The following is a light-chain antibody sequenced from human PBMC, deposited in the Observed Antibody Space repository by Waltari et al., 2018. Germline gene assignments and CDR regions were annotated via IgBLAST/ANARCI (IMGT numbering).Light chain of an antibody. CDR2: GNS. CDR1: RSTTGAGYD. Sequence: QSVLTQPPSVSGAPGQRVTISCTGSRSTTGAGYDVHRYQQLPGTAPKLLIYGNSNRPSGVPDRFSGSKSGTSASLAITGLQAEDEADYYCQSYDSSLSGSVFGGGTKLTVL. J-gene: IGLJ2*01. CDR3: QSYDSSLSGSV. V-gene: IGLV1-40*01.